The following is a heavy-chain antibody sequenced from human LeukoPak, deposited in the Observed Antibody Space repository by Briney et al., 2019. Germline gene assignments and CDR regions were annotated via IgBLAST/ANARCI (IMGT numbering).Heavy chain of an antibody. Sequence: GGSLRLSCAAFGFTFSSYGMHWVRQAPGKGLEWVAVIWYDGSNKYYADSVKGRFTISRDNSKNTLYLQMNSLRAEDTAVYYCARAGDASWYDYWGQGTLVTVSS. CDR2: IWYDGSNK. CDR3: ARAGDASWYDY. V-gene: IGHV3-33*01. J-gene: IGHJ4*02. D-gene: IGHD6-13*01. CDR1: GFTFSSYG.